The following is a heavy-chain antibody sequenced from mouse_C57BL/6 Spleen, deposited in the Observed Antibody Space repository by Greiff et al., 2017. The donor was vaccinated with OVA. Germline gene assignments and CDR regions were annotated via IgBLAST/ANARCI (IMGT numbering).Heavy chain of an antibody. CDR3: ARSPLQDWYFDV. CDR1: GYSITSGYY. D-gene: IGHD6-1*01. J-gene: IGHJ1*03. V-gene: IGHV3-6*01. CDR2: ISYDGSN. Sequence: DVQLQESGPGLVKPSQSLSLTCSVTGYSITSGYYWNWIRQFPGNKLEWMGYISYDGSNNYNPSLKNRISITRDTSKNQFFLKLNSVTTEDAATYDCARSPLQDWYFDVWGTGTTVTVSS.